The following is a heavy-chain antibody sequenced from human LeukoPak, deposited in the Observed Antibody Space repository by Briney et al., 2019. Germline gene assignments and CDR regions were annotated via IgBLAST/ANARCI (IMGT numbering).Heavy chain of an antibody. J-gene: IGHJ5*02. CDR1: GGSISSGGYS. Sequence: SETLSLTCAVSGGSISSGGYSWSWIRQPPGKGLEWIGYIYHSGSTYYNPSLKSRVTISVDRSKNQFSLKLSSVTAADTAVYYCARGRGTPMITFGGVIVKWFDPWGQGTLVTVSS. D-gene: IGHD3-16*02. CDR3: ARGRGTPMITFGGVIVKWFDP. CDR2: IYHSGST. V-gene: IGHV4-30-2*01.